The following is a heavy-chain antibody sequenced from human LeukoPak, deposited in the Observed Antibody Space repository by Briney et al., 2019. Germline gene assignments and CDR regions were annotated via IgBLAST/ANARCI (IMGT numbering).Heavy chain of an antibody. J-gene: IGHJ5*02. Sequence: ASVKVSCKASGYTFTSYDINWVRQATGQGLEWMGWMNPNSGNTGYAQKFQGRVTMTRNTSISTAYMELSSLRSEDTAVYYCARGRATVTTLDNWFDPWSQGTLVTVSS. V-gene: IGHV1-8*01. CDR2: MNPNSGNT. CDR1: GYTFTSYD. CDR3: ARGRATVTTLDNWFDP. D-gene: IGHD4-11*01.